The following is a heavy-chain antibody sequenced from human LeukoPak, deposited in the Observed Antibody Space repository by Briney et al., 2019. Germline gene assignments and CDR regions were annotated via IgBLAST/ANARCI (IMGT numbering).Heavy chain of an antibody. D-gene: IGHD3-22*01. CDR2: IIPIFGTA. CDR1: GYTFTSYY. V-gene: IGHV1-69*13. CDR3: ARDLRSSGYYWLTTFDI. Sequence: GASVKVSCKASGYTFTSYYMHWVRQAPGQGLEWMGGIIPIFGTANYAQKFQGRVTITADESTSTAYMELSSLRSEDTAVYYCARDLRSSGYYWLTTFDIWGQGTMVTVSS. J-gene: IGHJ3*02.